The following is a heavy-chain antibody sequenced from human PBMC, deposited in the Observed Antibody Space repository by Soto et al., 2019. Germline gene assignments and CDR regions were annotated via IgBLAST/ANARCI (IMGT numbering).Heavy chain of an antibody. CDR1: GFTFSSYA. CDR3: ARDYKAPRGVYYYYGMDV. CDR2: ISYDGSNK. V-gene: IGHV3-30-3*01. D-gene: IGHD1-1*01. J-gene: IGHJ6*02. Sequence: GGSLRLSCAASGFTFSSYAMHWVRQAPGKGLEWVAVISYDGSNKYYADSVKGRFTISRDNSKNTLYLQMNSLRAEDTAVYYCARDYKAPRGVYYYYGMDVWGQGTTVTVSS.